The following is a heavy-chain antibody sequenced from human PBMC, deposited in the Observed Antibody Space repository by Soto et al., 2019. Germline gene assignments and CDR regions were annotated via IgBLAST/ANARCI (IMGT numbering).Heavy chain of an antibody. CDR1: GYTFSDYY. CDR3: ARERYGTATGCSAFDP. CDR2: INPNSGGT. V-gene: IGHV1-2*02. Sequence: VASVKVSCKASGYTFSDYYIHWVRQAPGQGLEWMGWINPNSGGTNSAELFQDRVSMTRDTSISTAHMELRRLRSDDTAVYYCARERYGTATGCSAFDPWGQGTRVTVPQ. J-gene: IGHJ5*02. D-gene: IGHD2-2*01.